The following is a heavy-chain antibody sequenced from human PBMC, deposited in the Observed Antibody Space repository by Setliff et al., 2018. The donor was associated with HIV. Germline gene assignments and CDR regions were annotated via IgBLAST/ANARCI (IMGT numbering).Heavy chain of an antibody. CDR2: IYYSGST. V-gene: IGHV4-59*01. J-gene: IGHJ3*02. CDR3: ARAEMATIVAFDI. D-gene: IGHD5-12*01. Sequence: PSETLSLTCTVSDGSFSSDYWTWIRQTPVKGLEWIGYIYYSGSTKYNPSLTSRVTISVDTSKNHFSLKLTSVTAADTAVYYCARAEMATIVAFDIRGQGTMVTVSS. CDR1: DGSFSSDY.